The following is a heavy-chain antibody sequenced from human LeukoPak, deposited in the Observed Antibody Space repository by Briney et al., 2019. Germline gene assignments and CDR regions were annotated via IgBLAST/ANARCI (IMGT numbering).Heavy chain of an antibody. CDR1: GGSISSSGYY. Sequence: SETLSLTCTVSGGSISSSGYYWGWIRQPPGKGLEWIGSIYYSGSTYYNPSLKSRVTISVDTSKNQFSLKLSSVTAADTAVYYCARVKEIWSGIPPHFDYWGQGTLVTVSS. V-gene: IGHV4-39*07. CDR3: ARVKEIWSGIPPHFDY. D-gene: IGHD3-3*01. J-gene: IGHJ4*02. CDR2: IYYSGST.